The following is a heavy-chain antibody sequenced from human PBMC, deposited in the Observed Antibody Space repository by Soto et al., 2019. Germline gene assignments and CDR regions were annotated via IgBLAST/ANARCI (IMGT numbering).Heavy chain of an antibody. D-gene: IGHD2-15*01. CDR3: ARHRYCSGSSCFSYGMDV. CDR2: ISDSGST. CDR1: GGSITTYY. V-gene: IGHV4-59*01. J-gene: IGHJ6*02. Sequence: PSETLSLTCTVSGGSITTYYWSWMRQPPGKGLEWIGYISDSGSTNYNPSLKGRVTISIDTSKNQFSLKLSAVTAADTAVYYCARHRYCSGSSCFSYGMDVWGQGTTVTVSS.